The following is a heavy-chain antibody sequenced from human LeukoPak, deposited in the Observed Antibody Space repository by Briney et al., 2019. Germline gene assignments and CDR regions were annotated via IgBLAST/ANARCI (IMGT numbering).Heavy chain of an antibody. CDR2: LYPGGST. V-gene: IGHV3-66*01. CDR3: ARDRGGSYLQGYFLH. D-gene: IGHD1-26*01. CDR1: GFTVSSSY. J-gene: IGHJ1*01. Sequence: GGSLRLSCAASGFTVSSSYMSWVRQAPGKGLELVSVLYPGGSTYIADSVKGRFSISRDNSNNTLNLQMNSLRVEDTAVYYCARDRGGSYLQGYFLHWGQGSLVIVSS.